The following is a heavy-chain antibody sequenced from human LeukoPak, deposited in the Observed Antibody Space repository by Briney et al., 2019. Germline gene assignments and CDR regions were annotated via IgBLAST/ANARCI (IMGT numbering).Heavy chain of an antibody. Sequence: SETLSLTCTVSGGSISSGSYYWSWIRQPAGKGLEWIGRIYTSGSTNYNPSLKSRVTISVDTSKNQFSLKLSSVTAADTAVYYCARVVYDFWSGFDSGSAYFDYWGQGTLVPVSS. J-gene: IGHJ4*02. V-gene: IGHV4-61*02. CDR3: ARVVYDFWSGFDSGSAYFDY. CDR2: IYTSGST. D-gene: IGHD3-3*01. CDR1: GGSISSGSYY.